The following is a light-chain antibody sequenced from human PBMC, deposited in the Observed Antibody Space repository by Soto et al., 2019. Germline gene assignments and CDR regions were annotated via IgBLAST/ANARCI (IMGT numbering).Light chain of an antibody. CDR3: SSYAGNNDLI. V-gene: IGLV2-8*01. J-gene: IGLJ2*01. Sequence: QSALTQPPSASGSPGQSVTICCTGTSSDVGNYNFVSWYQQLPGKAPKLMIYEVTKRPSGVPNRFSGSKSGNTASLTVSGLQAEDEADYYCSSYAGNNDLIFGGGTKLTVL. CDR2: EVT. CDR1: SSDVGNYNF.